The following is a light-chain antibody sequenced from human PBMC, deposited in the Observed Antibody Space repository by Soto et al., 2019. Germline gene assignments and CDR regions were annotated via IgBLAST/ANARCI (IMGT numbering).Light chain of an antibody. J-gene: IGKJ2*01. V-gene: IGKV2-28*01. Sequence: DIVMTQSPLSLPVTPGEPASISCRSSQSLLYSNGYNYLDWYLQKSGQSPPLLIYLVSNRASGVPDRFSGSGSGTDFTLTISRLEAEDVGVYYCLQALHSPYTFGQGTKLDIK. CDR2: LVS. CDR1: QSLLYSNGYNY. CDR3: LQALHSPYT.